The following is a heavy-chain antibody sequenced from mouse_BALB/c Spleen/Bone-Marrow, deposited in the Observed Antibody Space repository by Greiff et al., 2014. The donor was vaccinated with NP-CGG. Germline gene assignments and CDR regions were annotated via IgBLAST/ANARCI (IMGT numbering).Heavy chain of an antibody. D-gene: IGHD1-2*01. V-gene: IGHV14-3*02. CDR1: GFNIKDTY. J-gene: IGHJ3*01. Sequence: EVKLMESGAELVKPGASVKLPCTVSGFNIKDTYIHWMKQRPEQGLEWIGRIDPVNGNSKFDPKFQGKATITADTSSNTAYLQLISLTSEDTAVYYCARSGGHYDGAWFTHWGQGTLVTVST. CDR3: ARSGGHYDGAWFTH. CDR2: IDPVNGNS.